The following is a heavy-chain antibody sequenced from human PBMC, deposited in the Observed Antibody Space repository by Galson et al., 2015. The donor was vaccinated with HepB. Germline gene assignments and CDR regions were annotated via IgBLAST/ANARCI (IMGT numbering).Heavy chain of an antibody. V-gene: IGHV3-11*01. CDR1: GFTFSDYY. D-gene: IGHD1-26*01. J-gene: IGHJ6*02. Sequence: SLRLSCADSGFTFSDYYMNWIRQTPGKGLEWVSFISPDGNSIYYADSVKGRFTISRDNAKNSLHLQMGSLRVEDTAVYYCARGGYVVDVWGQGTTVTVSS. CDR2: ISPDGNSI. CDR3: ARGGYVVDV.